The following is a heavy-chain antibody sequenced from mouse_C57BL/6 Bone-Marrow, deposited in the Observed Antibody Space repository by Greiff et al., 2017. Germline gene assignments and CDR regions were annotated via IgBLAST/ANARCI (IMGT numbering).Heavy chain of an antibody. D-gene: IGHD6-1*01. CDR3: AREDDLYYFDY. J-gene: IGHJ2*01. Sequence: QVQLKQSGAELVRPGTSVKVSCKASGYAFTNYLIEWVKQRPGQGLEWIGVINPGSGGTNYNEKFKGKATLTADKSSSTAYMQLSSLTSEDSAVYFCAREDDLYYFDYWGQGTTLTVSS. V-gene: IGHV1-54*01. CDR2: INPGSGGT. CDR1: GYAFTNYL.